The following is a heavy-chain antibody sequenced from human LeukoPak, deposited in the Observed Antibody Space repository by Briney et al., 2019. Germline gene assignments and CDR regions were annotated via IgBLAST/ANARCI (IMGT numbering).Heavy chain of an antibody. Sequence: GGSLRLSCAASGFTLSAYWMHWVRQAPGRGLVWVSRIAPDGSRTDYADSVKGRFTISSDNAKNTLYLQMSSLKAEDTAVYFCARAFGYNSDCFDYWGQGALVTVSS. CDR2: IAPDGSRT. CDR3: ARAFGYNSDCFDY. CDR1: GFTLSAYW. V-gene: IGHV3-74*01. J-gene: IGHJ4*02. D-gene: IGHD5-24*01.